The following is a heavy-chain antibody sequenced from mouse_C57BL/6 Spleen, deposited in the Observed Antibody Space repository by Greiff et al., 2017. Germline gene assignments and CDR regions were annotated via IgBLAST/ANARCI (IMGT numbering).Heavy chain of an antibody. V-gene: IGHV1-26*01. D-gene: IGHD4-1*01. CDR2: INPNNGGT. CDR3: AVLTGNAMCY. J-gene: IGHJ4*01. CDR1: GYTFTDYY. Sequence: EVQLQQSGPELVKPGASVKISCKASGYTFTDYYMNWVKQSHGKSLEWIGDINPNNGGTSYNQKFKGKATLTVDKSSSTAYMVLRSLTSEDSAVYDCAVLTGNAMCYRGQRTSVSVSS.